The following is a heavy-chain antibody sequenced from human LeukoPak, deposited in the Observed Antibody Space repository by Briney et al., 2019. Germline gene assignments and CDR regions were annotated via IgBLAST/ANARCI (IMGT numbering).Heavy chain of an antibody. Sequence: SVKVSCKASGGTFSSYAISWVRQAPGQGLEWMGRIIPILGIANYAQKFQGRVTITADKSTSTAYMELSSLRSEDTAVYYCARRGYDSSGYYIFDYWGQGTLVTVSS. D-gene: IGHD3-22*01. V-gene: IGHV1-69*04. CDR3: ARRGYDSSGYYIFDY. CDR2: IIPILGIA. CDR1: GGTFSSYA. J-gene: IGHJ4*02.